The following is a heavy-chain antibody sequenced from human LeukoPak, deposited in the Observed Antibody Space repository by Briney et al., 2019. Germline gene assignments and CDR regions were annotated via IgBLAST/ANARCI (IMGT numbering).Heavy chain of an antibody. Sequence: GGSLRLSCAASGFTFSDYYMSWIRQAPGKGLEWVSYISSSGSTIYYADSVKGRFTISRDNAKNSLYLQMNSLRAEDTAVYYCARDQTTVTTVGPGVFDYWGQGTLVTVSS. J-gene: IGHJ4*02. D-gene: IGHD4-17*01. CDR2: ISSSGSTI. CDR1: GFTFSDYY. CDR3: ARDQTTVTTVGPGVFDY. V-gene: IGHV3-11*01.